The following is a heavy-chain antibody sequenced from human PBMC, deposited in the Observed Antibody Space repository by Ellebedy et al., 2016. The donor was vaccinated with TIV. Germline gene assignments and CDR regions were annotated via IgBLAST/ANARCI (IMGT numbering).Heavy chain of an antibody. J-gene: IGHJ3*02. CDR2: ISGRGDRK. CDR3: VKDVWYAATSGAFDI. Sequence: PGGSLTLSCAASGFSDAMSWVSQSPGKGLEWVSGISGRGDRKDYADPLKGRFTISRDNSKNMLYLQMNSVRAEDTAVYYCVKDVWYAATSGAFDIWGQGTMVTVSS. V-gene: IGHV3-23*01. CDR1: GFSDA. D-gene: IGHD2-15*01.